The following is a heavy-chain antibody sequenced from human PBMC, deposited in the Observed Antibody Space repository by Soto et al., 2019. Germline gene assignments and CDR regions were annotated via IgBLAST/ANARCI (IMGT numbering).Heavy chain of an antibody. CDR2: MNPNSGNT. Sequence: QVQLVQSGAEVKKPGASVKVSCKASGYTFTSYDINWVRQATGQGLEWMGWMNPNSGNTGYAQKFQGRVTMTRNTSISTAYMELSSLRSEDTAVYYCARVYSSSFAYYYYMDVWGKGTTVTVSS. V-gene: IGHV1-8*01. J-gene: IGHJ6*03. CDR1: GYTFTSYD. D-gene: IGHD6-6*01. CDR3: ARVYSSSFAYYYYMDV.